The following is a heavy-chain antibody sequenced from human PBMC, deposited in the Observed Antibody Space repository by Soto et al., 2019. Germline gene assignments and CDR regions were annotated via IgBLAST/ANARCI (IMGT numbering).Heavy chain of an antibody. V-gene: IGHV4-61*01. CDR2: IYYSGST. D-gene: IGHD3-22*01. CDR1: GGSVSSGSYY. CDR3: ARTHYDSSGYYYYGMDV. Sequence: SETLSLTCTVSGGSVSSGSYYWSWIRQPPGKGMEWIGYIYYSGSTNYNPSLKSRVTISVDTSKNQFSLKLSSVTAADTAVYYCARTHYDSSGYYYYGMDVWGQGTTVTSP. J-gene: IGHJ6*02.